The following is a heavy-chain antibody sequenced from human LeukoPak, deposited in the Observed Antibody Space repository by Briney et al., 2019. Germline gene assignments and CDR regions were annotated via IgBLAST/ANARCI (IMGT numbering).Heavy chain of an antibody. CDR2: IYYSGST. D-gene: IGHD3-10*01. J-gene: IGHJ4*02. CDR1: GGSISSYY. CDR3: ARFRLLWFGELSPFDY. V-gene: IGHV4-59*01. Sequence: PSETLSLTCTVSGGSISSYYWSWIRQPPGKGLEWIGYIYYSGSTNYNPSLKSRVTISVDTSKNQFSLKLSSVTAADTAVYYCARFRLLWFGELSPFDYWDQGTLVTVSS.